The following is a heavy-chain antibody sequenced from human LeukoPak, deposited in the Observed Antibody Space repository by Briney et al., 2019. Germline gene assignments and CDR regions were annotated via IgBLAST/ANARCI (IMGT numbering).Heavy chain of an antibody. D-gene: IGHD6-13*01. CDR1: GGSISGYY. V-gene: IGHV4-4*07. CDR2: IYTNGDT. CDR3: ARAAGAAGGQYFDY. J-gene: IGHJ4*02. Sequence: PSETLSLTCTVSGGSISGYYWSWIRQPAGQGLEWIGRIYTNGDTRYNSSLKSRVTMSVDTSKNQLSLKLRPVTAADTAVYYCARAAGAAGGQYFDYWGQGTLVTVSS.